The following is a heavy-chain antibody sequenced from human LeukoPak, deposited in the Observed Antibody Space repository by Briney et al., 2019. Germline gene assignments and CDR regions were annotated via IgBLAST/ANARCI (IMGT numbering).Heavy chain of an antibody. CDR3: ARRPYGSGPFDY. Sequence: SVKVSCKASRGTFRSYAISWVRQPPAQGLEWMGGIIPIFGTANYAQKFQGRVTIAADESTSTAYMELSSLRSEGTAVYYCARRPYGSGPFDYWGQGTLVTVSS. V-gene: IGHV1-69*13. D-gene: IGHD3-10*01. CDR1: RGTFRSYA. CDR2: IIPIFGTA. J-gene: IGHJ4*02.